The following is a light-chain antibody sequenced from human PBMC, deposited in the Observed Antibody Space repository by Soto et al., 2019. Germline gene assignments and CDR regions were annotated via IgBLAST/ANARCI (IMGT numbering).Light chain of an antibody. V-gene: IGKV1-33*01. Sequence: DIPMTQSPSSLSASVGDRVTITCQASQDISNYLNWYQQKPGKAPKLLIYDTSNLETGVPSRFSGSGSGTDYTFTISSLQPEDIATYYCQHYNNLPPTWTFGQGTKVEIQ. CDR2: DTS. CDR3: QHYNNLPPTWT. J-gene: IGKJ1*01. CDR1: QDISNY.